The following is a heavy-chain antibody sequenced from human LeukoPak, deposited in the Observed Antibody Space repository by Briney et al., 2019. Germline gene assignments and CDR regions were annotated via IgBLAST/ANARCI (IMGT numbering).Heavy chain of an antibody. CDR2: INPSGGST. CDR3: AKAGSRLFGVLIPLSFDY. CDR1: GYTFTSYY. Sequence: ASVKVSCKASGYTFTSYYMHWVRQAPGQGLEWMGIINPSGGSTSYAQKFQGRVTMTRDMSTSTVYMELSSLRSDDTAVYYCAKAGSRLFGVLIPLSFDYWGQGTLITVSS. J-gene: IGHJ4*02. D-gene: IGHD3-3*01. V-gene: IGHV1-46*01.